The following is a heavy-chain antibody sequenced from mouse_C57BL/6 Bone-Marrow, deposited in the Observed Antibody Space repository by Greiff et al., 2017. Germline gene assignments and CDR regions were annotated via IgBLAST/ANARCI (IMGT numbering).Heavy chain of an antibody. J-gene: IGHJ1*03. Sequence: VQLQQSGAELVRPGASVKLSCTASGFNIKDDYMHWVKQRPEQGLEWIGWIDPENGDTEYASKFQGKATITADTSSNTAYLQLSSLTSEDTAVYYCTSLYYGYDRGWYFDVWGTGTTVTVSS. CDR1: GFNIKDDY. V-gene: IGHV14-4*01. CDR3: TSLYYGYDRGWYFDV. CDR2: IDPENGDT. D-gene: IGHD2-2*01.